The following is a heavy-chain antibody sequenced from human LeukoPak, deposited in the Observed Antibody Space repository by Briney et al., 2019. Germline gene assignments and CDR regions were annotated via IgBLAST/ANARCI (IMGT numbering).Heavy chain of an antibody. V-gene: IGHV3-30*18. CDR1: GFTFSSYG. Sequence: GGSLRLSCAASGFTFSSYGMHWVRQAPGKGLEWVAVISYDGSNKYYADSVKGRFTISRDNSKNTLYLQMNSLRAEDTAVYYCAKGAPPSDYWGQGTLVTVPS. J-gene: IGHJ4*02. CDR3: AKGAPPSDY. CDR2: ISYDGSNK.